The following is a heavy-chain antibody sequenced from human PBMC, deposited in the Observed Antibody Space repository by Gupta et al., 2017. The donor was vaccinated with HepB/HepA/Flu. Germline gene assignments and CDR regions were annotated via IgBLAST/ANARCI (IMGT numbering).Heavy chain of an antibody. Sequence: EVQLLESGGGLVQPGGSLRLSCAASGFTFSIYVMNWVRQAPGKGLEWVSAISGSGGSTYYADSVKGRFTISRDNSKNTLYLQMNSLRAEDTAVYYCAKGFYDSSGYLDYWGQGTLVTVSS. CDR1: GFTFSIYV. CDR2: ISGSGGST. J-gene: IGHJ4*02. V-gene: IGHV3-23*01. CDR3: AKGFYDSSGYLDY. D-gene: IGHD3-22*01.